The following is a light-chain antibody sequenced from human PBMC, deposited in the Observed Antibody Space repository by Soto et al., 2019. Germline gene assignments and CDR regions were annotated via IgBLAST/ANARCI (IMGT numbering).Light chain of an antibody. CDR3: QQYGNSPRVT. CDR1: QSVTSSY. Sequence: EIVLTQSPGTLSLSPGERATLSCRASQSVTSSYLAWYQQKPGQAPRLLIYGASSRATGIPDRFSGSGSGTDFTLTIIRLEHEEFAVYYCQQYGNSPRVTFGGGTKVEIK. J-gene: IGKJ4*01. V-gene: IGKV3-20*01. CDR2: GAS.